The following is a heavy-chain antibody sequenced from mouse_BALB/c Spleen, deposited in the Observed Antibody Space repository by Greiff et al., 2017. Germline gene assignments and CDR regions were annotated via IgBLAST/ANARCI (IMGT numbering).Heavy chain of an antibody. CDR1: GFTFTDYY. D-gene: IGHD2-14*01. CDR3: ARDIKVLHYYAMDY. J-gene: IGHJ4*01. V-gene: IGHV7-3*02. Sequence: EVKLMESGGGLVQPGGSLRLSCATSGFTFTDYYMSWVRQPPGKALEWLGFIRNKANGYTTEYSASVKGRFTISRDNSQSILYLQMNTLRAEDSATYYCARDIKVLHYYAMDYWGQGTSVTVSS. CDR2: IRNKANGYTT.